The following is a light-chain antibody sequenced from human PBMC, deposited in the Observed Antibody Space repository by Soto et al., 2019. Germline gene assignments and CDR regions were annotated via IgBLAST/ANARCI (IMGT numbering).Light chain of an antibody. Sequence: DIQMTQSPSTLSASVGDRVTITCRASQSISSWLAWYQQKPGKAPNLLTFGASTSQSGVPSRFSGSGSGTEFTLTISSLQPEDFATYYCQQLNSHPRTFGQGTKVDIK. CDR3: QQLNSHPRT. CDR1: QSISSW. CDR2: GAS. J-gene: IGKJ2*01. V-gene: IGKV1-5*01.